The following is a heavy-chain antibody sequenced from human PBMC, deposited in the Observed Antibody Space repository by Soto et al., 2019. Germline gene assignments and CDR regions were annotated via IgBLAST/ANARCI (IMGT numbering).Heavy chain of an antibody. V-gene: IGHV1-46*01. CDR1: GYIFTAYS. D-gene: IGHD3-10*01. J-gene: IGHJ4*02. CDR3: ARTGYGSGTYPWVDH. Sequence: QVQLVQSGAEVKKPGASVKVSCKASGYIFTAYSMHWVRQAPGQGLEWMGIVNPIGGTTSYAQKFQGRITMTWDTSTSTVYMELSSLRSEDTAVYYCARTGYGSGTYPWVDHWGQGTLVTVSS. CDR2: VNPIGGTT.